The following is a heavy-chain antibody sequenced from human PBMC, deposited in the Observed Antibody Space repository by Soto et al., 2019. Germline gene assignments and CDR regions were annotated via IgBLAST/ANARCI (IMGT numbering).Heavy chain of an antibody. J-gene: IGHJ4*02. CDR3: ARDTGGSYDY. CDR1: GFTFSDYY. D-gene: IGHD1-26*01. V-gene: IGHV3-72*01. CDR2: TRNKANSYNT. Sequence: EVQLVESGGGLVQPGGSLRLSCAASGFTFSDYYMDWVRQVPGKGLEWLGRTRNKANSYNTEYVASVKGRFIISRDGSKVSMYLQMNSLKTEDTAVYYCARDTGGSYDYWGQGVLVTVSS.